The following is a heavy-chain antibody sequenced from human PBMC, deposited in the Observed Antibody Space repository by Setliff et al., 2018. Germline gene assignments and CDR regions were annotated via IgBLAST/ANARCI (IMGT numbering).Heavy chain of an antibody. CDR1: GGSISSSSYY. J-gene: IGHJ4*02. CDR3: ARGRGYSYVGITYYFDY. V-gene: IGHV4-39*07. D-gene: IGHD5-18*01. CDR2: IYYSGST. Sequence: SETLSLTCTVSGGSISSSSYYWGWIRQPPGKGLEWIGSIYYSGSTYYNPSLKSRVTISVDTSKNQFSLKLSSVTAADTAVYYCARGRGYSYVGITYYFDYWCQGTLVTVS.